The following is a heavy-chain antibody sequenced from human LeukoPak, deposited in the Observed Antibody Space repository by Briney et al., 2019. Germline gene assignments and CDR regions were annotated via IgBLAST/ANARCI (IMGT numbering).Heavy chain of an antibody. CDR1: GGSISSVY. CDR3: ARLHWGSGGSGSFDF. D-gene: IGHD7-27*01. J-gene: IGHJ4*02. Sequence: KTSETLSLTCSVSGGSISSVYWSWIRQPAGKGLEWIGRIYNNENTNYNPSLESRVTMSVDTSKNQLSLKLSSVTAADTAVYYCARLHWGSGGSGSFDFWGQGTLVTVSS. V-gene: IGHV4-4*07. CDR2: IYNNENT.